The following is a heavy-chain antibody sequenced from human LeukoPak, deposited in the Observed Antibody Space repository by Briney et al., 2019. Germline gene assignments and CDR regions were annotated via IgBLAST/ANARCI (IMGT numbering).Heavy chain of an antibody. J-gene: IGHJ4*02. CDR2: IYYSGST. CDR1: GGSISSGGYY. V-gene: IGHV4-31*03. Sequence: SETLSLTCTVSGGSISSGGYYWSWIRQHPGKGLEWIGYIYYSGSTYYNPSLKSRVTISVDTSKNQFSLKLSSVTAADTAVYYCARLESITMIVGDWGQGTLATVSS. D-gene: IGHD3-22*01. CDR3: ARLESITMIVGD.